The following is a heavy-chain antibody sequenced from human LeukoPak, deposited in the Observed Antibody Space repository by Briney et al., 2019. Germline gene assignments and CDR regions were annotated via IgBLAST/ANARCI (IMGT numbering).Heavy chain of an antibody. V-gene: IGHV1-69*05. Sequence: ASVKVSCKASGGTFIHYSISWVRQAPGQGLEWMGGIIPVFGTTNYAQKFQGRVTITTDESTSTAYLELSSLRSEDTAVYYCARAGPRRVPYNWLDPWGPGTLVTVSS. J-gene: IGHJ5*02. CDR1: GGTFIHYS. CDR3: ARAGPRRVPYNWLDP. CDR2: IIPVFGTT.